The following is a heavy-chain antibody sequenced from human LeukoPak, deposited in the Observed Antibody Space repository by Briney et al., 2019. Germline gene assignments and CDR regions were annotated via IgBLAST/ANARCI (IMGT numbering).Heavy chain of an antibody. CDR1: GGSISDYY. J-gene: IGHJ4*02. CDR3: ARGAYDILTGYYEYYFDY. D-gene: IGHD3-9*01. CDR2: INHSGST. Sequence: SETLSLTCTVSGGSISDYYWNWIRQPPGKGLEWIGEINHSGSTNYNPSLKSRVTISVDTSKNQFSLKLSSVTAADTAVYYCARGAYDILTGYYEYYFDYWGQGTLVTVSS. V-gene: IGHV4-34*01.